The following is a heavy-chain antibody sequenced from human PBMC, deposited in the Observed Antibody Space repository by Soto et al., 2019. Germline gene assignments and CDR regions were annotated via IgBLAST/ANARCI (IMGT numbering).Heavy chain of an antibody. D-gene: IGHD2-2*01. Sequence: SETLSLTCSVPGVSISSGPYSWGWIRQPPGKGLEWIGTFHYSGRTYYSPSLESRVTISVDTSKNQFSLKVSSVTAADTAVFYCARLAGYCSGTSCYGYYGMDVWGQGTTVT. CDR2: FHYSGRT. CDR1: GVSISSGPYS. J-gene: IGHJ6*02. V-gene: IGHV4-39*01. CDR3: ARLAGYCSGTSCYGYYGMDV.